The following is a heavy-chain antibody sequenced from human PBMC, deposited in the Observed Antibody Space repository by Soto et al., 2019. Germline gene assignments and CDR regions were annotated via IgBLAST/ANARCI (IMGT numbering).Heavy chain of an antibody. CDR1: GIIFSDYY. J-gene: IGHJ4*02. V-gene: IGHV3-11*01. D-gene: IGHD3-3*01. CDR3: ARFMLRHGYYDFWSGYYTVIDY. CDR2: ISSSGSTI. Sequence: GGSLRLSCAVPGIIFSDYYMSWIRQAPGKGLEWVSYISSSGSTIYYADSVKGRFTISRDNAKNSLYLQMNSLRAEDTAVYYCARFMLRHGYYDFWSGYYTVIDYWGQGTLVTVSS.